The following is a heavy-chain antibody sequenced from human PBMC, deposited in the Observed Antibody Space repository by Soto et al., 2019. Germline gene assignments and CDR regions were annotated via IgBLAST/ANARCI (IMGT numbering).Heavy chain of an antibody. Sequence: SETLSLTCAVSGGSISSGGYSWSWIRQPPGKGLEWIGYIYHSGSTYYNPSLKSRVTISVDRSKNQFSLKLSSVTAADTAVYYCARAQSTCTTFGVVTPCFAPWGQGTLVTVSS. J-gene: IGHJ5*02. D-gene: IGHD3-3*01. V-gene: IGHV4-30-2*01. CDR1: GGSISSGGYS. CDR3: ARAQSTCTTFGVVTPCFAP. CDR2: IYHSGST.